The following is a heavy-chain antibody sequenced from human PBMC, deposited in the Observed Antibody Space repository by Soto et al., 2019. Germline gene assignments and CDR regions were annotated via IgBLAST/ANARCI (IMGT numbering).Heavy chain of an antibody. V-gene: IGHV4-34*01. CDR2: INHSGST. CDR3: ARTEGLGFGVVIIPHNWFDP. J-gene: IGHJ5*02. Sequence: SETLSLTCAVYGGSFSGYYWSWIRQPPGKGLEWIGEINHSGSTNYNPPLKSRVTISVDTSKNQFSLKLSSVTAADTAVYYCARTEGLGFGVVIIPHNWFDPWGQGTLVTVSS. D-gene: IGHD3-3*01. CDR1: GGSFSGYY.